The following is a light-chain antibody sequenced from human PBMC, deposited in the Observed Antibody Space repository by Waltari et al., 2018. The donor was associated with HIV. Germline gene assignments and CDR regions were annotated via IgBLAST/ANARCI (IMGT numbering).Light chain of an antibody. CDR1: SSDVGGYNY. CDR2: EVS. Sequence: QSALTQPASVSGSPGQSITISCPGTSSDVGGYNYVYWYQQHPGKAPKLMIYEVSNRPSGVSNRFSGSESGNTASLTISGLQAEDEADYYCSSYTSSSTWVFGGGTKLTVL. J-gene: IGLJ3*02. CDR3: SSYTSSSTWV. V-gene: IGLV2-14*01.